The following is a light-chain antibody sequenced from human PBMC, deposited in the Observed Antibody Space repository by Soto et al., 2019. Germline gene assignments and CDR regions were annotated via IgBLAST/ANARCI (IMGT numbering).Light chain of an antibody. CDR1: ESNSSN. CDR2: AAS. J-gene: IGKJ2*01. Sequence: DIQMTQSPSYLSASVGDRVTITCRASESNSSNLTWDQQKPVKAPKLLIDAASSLQSGVPSRFSGSGSGTDFTLTISSLQPEDFATDYCQQSYSTSYPFGQGTQLEIK. V-gene: IGKV1-39*01. CDR3: QQSYSTSYP.